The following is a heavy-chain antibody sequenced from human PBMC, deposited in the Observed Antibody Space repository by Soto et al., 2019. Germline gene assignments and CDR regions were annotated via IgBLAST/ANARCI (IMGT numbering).Heavy chain of an antibody. V-gene: IGHV3-33*01. CDR1: GFTFSSYG. D-gene: IGHD6-19*01. J-gene: IGHJ3*02. CDR3: ASAEPGYSSGWDTEFDI. CDR2: IWYDGSNK. Sequence: PGGSLRLSCAASGFTFSSYGMHWVRQAPGKGLEWVAVIWYDGSNKYYADSVKGRFTISRDNSKNTLYLQMNSLRAEDTAVYYCASAEPGYSSGWDTEFDIWGQGTMVTVSS.